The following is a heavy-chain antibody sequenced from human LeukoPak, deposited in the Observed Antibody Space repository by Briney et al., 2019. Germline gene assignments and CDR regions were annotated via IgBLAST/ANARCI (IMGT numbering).Heavy chain of an antibody. Sequence: GGSLRLSCAASGFTVSSNYMSWVRQAPGKGLEWVSVIYSGGSTYYADSVKGRFTISRDNSKNTLYLQMYSLRAEDTAVYYCAGSLTESTYYYDSSGPDAFDIWGQGTMVTVSS. J-gene: IGHJ3*02. CDR3: AGSLTESTYYYDSSGPDAFDI. CDR1: GFTVSSNY. V-gene: IGHV3-53*01. CDR2: IYSGGST. D-gene: IGHD3-22*01.